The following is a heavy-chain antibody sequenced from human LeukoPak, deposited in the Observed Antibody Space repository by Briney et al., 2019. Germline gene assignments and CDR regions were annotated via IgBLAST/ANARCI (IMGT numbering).Heavy chain of an antibody. CDR1: GGSISSSSYY. CDR3: ARQELGSYYYYGMDV. J-gene: IGHJ6*02. D-gene: IGHD7-27*01. V-gene: IGHV4-39*01. Sequence: SETLSLTCTVSGGSISSSSYYWGWIRQPPGKGVEWIGSIYYSGSTYYNPSLKSRVTISVDTSKNQFSLKLSSVTAADTAVYYCARQELGSYYYYGMDVWGQGTTVTVSS. CDR2: IYYSGST.